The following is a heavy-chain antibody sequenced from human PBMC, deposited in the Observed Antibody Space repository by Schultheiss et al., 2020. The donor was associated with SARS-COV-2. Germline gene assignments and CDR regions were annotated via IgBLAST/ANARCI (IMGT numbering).Heavy chain of an antibody. CDR3: ARAIAVAAAVSS. V-gene: IGHV1-3*01. D-gene: IGHD6-13*01. Sequence: ASVKVSCKASGYTFTSYAMHWVRQAPGQRLEWMGWINAGNGNTKYSQKFQGRVTITRDTSASTAYMELSSLRSEDTAVYYCARAIAVAAAVSSWGQGTLVAVSS. J-gene: IGHJ5*02. CDR1: GYTFTSYA. CDR2: INAGNGNT.